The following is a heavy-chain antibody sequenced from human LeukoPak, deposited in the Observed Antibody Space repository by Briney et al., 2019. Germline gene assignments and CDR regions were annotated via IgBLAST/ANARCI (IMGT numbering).Heavy chain of an antibody. V-gene: IGHV3-7*01. CDR2: IKQDGSEK. CDR1: GFTFSSYW. CDR3: ARDYYDSSGYSDY. J-gene: IGHJ4*02. D-gene: IGHD3-22*01. Sequence: PGGTLRLSCAASGFTFSSYWMSWVRQAPGKGLEWVANIKQDGSEKYYVDSVKGRFPISRDNAKNSLYLQMNSLRAEDTAVYYCARDYYDSSGYSDYWGQGTLVTVSS.